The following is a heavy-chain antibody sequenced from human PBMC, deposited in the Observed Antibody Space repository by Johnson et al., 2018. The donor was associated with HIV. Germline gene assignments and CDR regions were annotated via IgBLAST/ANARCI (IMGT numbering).Heavy chain of an antibody. CDR2: IRYDGSNK. CDR1: GFTFSSYG. Sequence: QVQLVESGGGVVQPGGSLRLSCAASGFTFSSYGMHWVRQAPGKGLEWVAFIRYDGSNKYYADSVKGRFTISRDNSKNTVYLQMNSLRAEDMAVYYCARASLGAAPGILSAFDSWGQGTVVTVSS. D-gene: IGHD6-13*01. V-gene: IGHV3-30*02. J-gene: IGHJ3*02. CDR3: ARASLGAAPGILSAFDS.